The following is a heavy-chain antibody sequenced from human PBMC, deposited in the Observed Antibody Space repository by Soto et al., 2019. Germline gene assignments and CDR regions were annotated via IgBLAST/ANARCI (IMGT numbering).Heavy chain of an antibody. V-gene: IGHV1-69*01. Sequence: QVQLVQSGAEVKKPGSSVKVSCKASGGTFSSYAISWVRQAPGQGLEWMGGIIPIFGTANYAQKFQGRVTITADESTSTAYMEMSSLSSEDTAVYYWAREHPPLGIAAAGTGPFDYWGQGTLVTVSS. D-gene: IGHD6-13*01. CDR2: IIPIFGTA. CDR1: GGTFSSYA. J-gene: IGHJ4*02. CDR3: AREHPPLGIAAAGTGPFDY.